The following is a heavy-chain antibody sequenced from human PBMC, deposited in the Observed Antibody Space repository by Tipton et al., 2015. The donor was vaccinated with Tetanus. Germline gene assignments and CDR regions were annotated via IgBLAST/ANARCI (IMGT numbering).Heavy chain of an antibody. CDR3: ARWGVLGLQHYLDY. V-gene: IGHV3-53*01. CDR1: GFSISTCY. D-gene: IGHD1-1*01. J-gene: IGHJ4*02. CDR2: IYSGGDT. Sequence: GSLRLSCAASGFSISTCYINWVRQAPGKGLEWASVIYSGGDTFYADSVKGRFTISRDNSKNTVYLQMNSLRVEDTAVYYCARWGVLGLQHYLDYWGQGTLVTVSS.